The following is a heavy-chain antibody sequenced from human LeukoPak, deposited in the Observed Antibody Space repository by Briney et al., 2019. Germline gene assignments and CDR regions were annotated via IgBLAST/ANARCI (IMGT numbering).Heavy chain of an antibody. Sequence: ASVKVSCKVSGYTLTELSMHWVRQAPGKGLEWMGGFDPEDGETIYAQKFQGRVTMTEDTSTDTAYMELSSLRSEDTAVYYCATVTSGSYGYYFDYWGQGTLVTVSS. CDR2: FDPEDGET. D-gene: IGHD1-26*01. J-gene: IGHJ4*02. CDR1: GYTLTELS. CDR3: ATVTSGSYGYYFDY. V-gene: IGHV1-24*01.